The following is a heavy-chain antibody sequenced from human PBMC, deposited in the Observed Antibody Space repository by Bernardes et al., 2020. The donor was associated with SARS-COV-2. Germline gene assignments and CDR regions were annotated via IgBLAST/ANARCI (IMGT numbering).Heavy chain of an antibody. J-gene: IGHJ2*01. V-gene: IGHV3-23*01. Sequence: GGSLRLSCAASGFTVSTYAMSWVRQAPGKGLEWVSVISASSGRIDYADSVRGRFAISRDNSKDTLYLQMNSLRVDDTAVYFCAKSHGSENWYFDLWGRGTLVTVSS. CDR1: GFTVSTYA. CDR3: AKSHGSENWYFDL. D-gene: IGHD3-10*01. CDR2: ISASSGRI.